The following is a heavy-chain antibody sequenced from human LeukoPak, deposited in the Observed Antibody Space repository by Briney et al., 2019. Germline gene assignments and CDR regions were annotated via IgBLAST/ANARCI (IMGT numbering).Heavy chain of an antibody. Sequence: PGGSLRLSCTASGLTISSYSMNWVRQAPGKGLEWVSSISNSGKYMYYTDSVKGRFTISRDSAKNSLYLQMNSLRAEDTAVYYCARDGVSGFHDYWGQGTLVTVSS. CDR3: ARDGVSGFHDY. CDR1: GLTISSYS. J-gene: IGHJ4*02. V-gene: IGHV3-21*06. D-gene: IGHD3-10*01. CDR2: ISNSGKYM.